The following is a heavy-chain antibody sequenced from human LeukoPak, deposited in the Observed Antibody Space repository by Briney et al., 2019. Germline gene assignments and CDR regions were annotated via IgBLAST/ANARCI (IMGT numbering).Heavy chain of an antibody. CDR3: ARRYDYVWGSYRPYFDY. J-gene: IGHJ4*02. CDR1: GGSFSGYY. D-gene: IGHD3-16*02. CDR2: INHSGST. Sequence: SETLSLTCAVSGGSFSGYYWSWIRQPPGKGLEWIGEINHSGSTNYNPSLKSRVTISVDTSKNQFSLKLSSVTAADTAVYYCARRYDYVWGSYRPYFDYWGQGTLVTVSS. V-gene: IGHV4-34*01.